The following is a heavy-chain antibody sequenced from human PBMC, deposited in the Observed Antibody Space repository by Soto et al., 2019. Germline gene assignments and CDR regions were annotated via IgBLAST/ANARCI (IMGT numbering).Heavy chain of an antibody. CDR3: ARYPGTIMATIMGSYYFDY. V-gene: IGHV3-21*01. J-gene: IGHJ4*02. CDR2: ISANSNYR. Sequence: PGGSLRLSCAVSGFTFSNYSMNWVRQAPGKGLEWVSSISANSNYRYYADSVKGRFTVSRDNAKNSLYLQMNSLRAEDTAVYFCARYPGTIMATIMGSYYFDYWGLGTLVTVS. D-gene: IGHD5-12*01. CDR1: GFTFSNYS.